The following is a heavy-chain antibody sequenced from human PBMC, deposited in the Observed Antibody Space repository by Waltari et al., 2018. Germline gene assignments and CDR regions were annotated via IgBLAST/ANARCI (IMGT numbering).Heavy chain of an antibody. CDR1: AYTFTAYY. CDR2: INPDSGDT. J-gene: IGHJ4*02. D-gene: IGHD3-10*01. V-gene: IGHV1-2*02. Sequence: QIRLVQSGAEVKRPGASVKVSCKGIAYTFTAYYLHWVRRAHGQGLEWLGWINPDSGDTIYAQNFQGRVTMTRDMSISTAYMELTRLRSDDTAIYYCARGGRFREFNYLDYWGQGSPVTVSS. CDR3: ARGGRFREFNYLDY.